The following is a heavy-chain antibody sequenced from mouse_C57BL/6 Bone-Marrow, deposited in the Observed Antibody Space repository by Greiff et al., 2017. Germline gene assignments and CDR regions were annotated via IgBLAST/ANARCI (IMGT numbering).Heavy chain of an antibody. CDR3: ANYGNYVWFAY. V-gene: IGHV1-59*01. D-gene: IGHD2-1*01. Sequence: QVQLQQPGAELVKPGASVKVSCKASGYTFTSYWMHWVKQRPGQGLEWIGVIDPSDSYTNYNQKFKGKATLTVDTSSSTAYMQLSSLTSEDSAVYYCANYGNYVWFAYWGQGTLVTVSA. J-gene: IGHJ3*01. CDR2: IDPSDSYT. CDR1: GYTFTSYW.